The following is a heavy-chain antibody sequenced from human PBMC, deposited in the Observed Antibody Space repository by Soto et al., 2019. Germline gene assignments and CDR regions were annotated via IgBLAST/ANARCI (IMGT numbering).Heavy chain of an antibody. V-gene: IGHV4-30-2*01. CDR1: GGSLSGATYS. J-gene: IGHJ4*02. CDR3: ARSREFDY. Sequence: SSETLSLTXGVSGGSLSGATYSWNWIRQPPGKGLEWIGYIFPSGTTYYNPSLKSRVTISIDVSKNQFSLSLRSLTAADTAVYYCARSREFDYWSQGTLVTVSS. CDR2: IFPSGTT.